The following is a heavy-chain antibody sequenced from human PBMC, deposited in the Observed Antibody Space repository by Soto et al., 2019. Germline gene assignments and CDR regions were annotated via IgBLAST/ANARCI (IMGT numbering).Heavy chain of an antibody. V-gene: IGHV4-31*03. CDR1: GGSISSGGYY. CDR3: ARDRGTTIGGYYYYYMDV. J-gene: IGHJ6*03. D-gene: IGHD1-7*01. CDR2: IYYSGST. Sequence: PSETLSLTCTVSGGSISSGGYYWSWIRQHSGKGLEWIGYIYYSGSTYYNPSLKSRVTISVDTSKNQFSLKLSSVTAADTAVYYCARDRGTTIGGYYYYYMDVWGKGTTVTVSS.